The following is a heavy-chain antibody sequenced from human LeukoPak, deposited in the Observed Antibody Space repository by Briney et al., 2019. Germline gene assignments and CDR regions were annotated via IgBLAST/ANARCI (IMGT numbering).Heavy chain of an antibody. CDR2: ISPNTGDT. CDR1: GYTFTGHY. V-gene: IGHV1-2*02. D-gene: IGHD6-13*01. J-gene: IGHJ6*03. Sequence: GASVKVSCKASGYTFTGHYMHWLRQAPGQGLEWMGWISPNTGDTDYAQRFQGRVTMTRDPAIGTAYMELNNLRSDDTAVYYCARTAIAAAGPHYQYHYMDVWGKGTTVTVSS. CDR3: ARTAIAAAGPHYQYHYMDV.